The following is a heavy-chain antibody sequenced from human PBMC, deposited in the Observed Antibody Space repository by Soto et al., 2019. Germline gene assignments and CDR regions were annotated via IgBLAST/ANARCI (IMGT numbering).Heavy chain of an antibody. CDR2: ISCSGGST. V-gene: IGHV3-23*01. CDR1: GFTFSSYA. D-gene: IGHD3-16*02. CDR3: ADVPVDDYNWGSYRSYFDY. Sequence: EVQLLESGGGLVQPGGSLRLSCAASGFTFSSYAMSWVRQAPGKGLEWVSAISCSGGSTYYADSVQGRFTSSRDNSKNTLYLQMNSLRAEHKTVDYCADVPVDDYNWGSYRSYFDYLGQGTLVTVSS. J-gene: IGHJ4*02.